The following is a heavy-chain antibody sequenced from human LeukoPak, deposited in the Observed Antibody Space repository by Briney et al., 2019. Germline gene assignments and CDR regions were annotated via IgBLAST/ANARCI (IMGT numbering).Heavy chain of an antibody. CDR2: IYYSGST. CDR3: ARERRTTVTMSKAFDI. Sequence: SETLSLTCTVSGGSISSYYWSWIRQPPGKGLEWIGYIYYSGSTNYNPSLKSRVTISVDTSKNQFSLRLSSVTAADTAVYYCARERRTTVTMSKAFDIWGQGTMVTVSS. J-gene: IGHJ3*02. V-gene: IGHV4-59*01. CDR1: GGSISSYY. D-gene: IGHD4-17*01.